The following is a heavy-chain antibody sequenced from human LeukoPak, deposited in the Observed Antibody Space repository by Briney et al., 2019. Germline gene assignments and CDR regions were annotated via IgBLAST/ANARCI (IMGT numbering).Heavy chain of an antibody. J-gene: IGHJ4*02. CDR1: GFMFHDYA. D-gene: IGHD5-18*01. CDR2: ISGDGGST. CDR3: ARVTPHGGYNYAYYFDY. Sequence: GGSLRLSCAAPGFMFHDYAIHWVRQAPGKGLEWVSLISGDGGSTFYADSVKGRFTISRDNSKNSLYLQMNSLRSDDTALYYCARVTPHGGYNYAYYFDYWGQGTLVTVSS. V-gene: IGHV3-43*02.